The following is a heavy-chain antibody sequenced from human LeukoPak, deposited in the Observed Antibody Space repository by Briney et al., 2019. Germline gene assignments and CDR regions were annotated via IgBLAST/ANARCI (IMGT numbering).Heavy chain of an antibody. CDR2: INPSGGST. Sequence: ASVKVSCKASGYTFTSYYMHWVRQAPGQGLEWMGIINPSGGSTSYAQKFQGRVAMSTDESKTTAYMELSSLRSEDSAVYYCARQGGITVFGVAQPGGAFDIWGQGTMVTVSS. D-gene: IGHD3-3*01. J-gene: IGHJ3*02. CDR1: GYTFTSYY. V-gene: IGHV1-46*01. CDR3: ARQGGITVFGVAQPGGAFDI.